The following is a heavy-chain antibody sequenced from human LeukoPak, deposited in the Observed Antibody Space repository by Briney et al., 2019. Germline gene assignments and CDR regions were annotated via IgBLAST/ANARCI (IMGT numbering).Heavy chain of an antibody. J-gene: IGHJ4*02. Sequence: GGSLRLSCAASGFTFSSYSMSWVRQAPGKGLEWVSSISSGSSYIYYADSVKGRFTISRDNAKNSLYLQMNSLRAEDTAVYYCARDYDSGGYSNFFDYWGQGTLVTVSS. D-gene: IGHD3-22*01. CDR3: ARDYDSGGYSNFFDY. CDR2: ISSGSSYI. V-gene: IGHV3-21*01. CDR1: GFTFSSYS.